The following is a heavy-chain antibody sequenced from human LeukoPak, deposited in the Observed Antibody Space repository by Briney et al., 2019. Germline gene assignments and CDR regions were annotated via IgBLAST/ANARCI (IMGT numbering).Heavy chain of an antibody. J-gene: IGHJ6*03. Sequence: SETLSLTCTVSGGSISSSSYYWGWIRQPPGKGLEWIGSIYYSGSTYYNPSLKSRVTISVDTSKNQFSLKLSSVTAADTAVYYCARRTPQNYYYYMDVWGKGTTVTISS. V-gene: IGHV4-39*01. CDR1: GGSISSSSYY. CDR2: IYYSGST. CDR3: ARRTPQNYYYYMDV.